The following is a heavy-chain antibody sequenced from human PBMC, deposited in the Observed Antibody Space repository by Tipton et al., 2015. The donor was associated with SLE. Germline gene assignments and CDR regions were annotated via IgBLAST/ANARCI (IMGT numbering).Heavy chain of an antibody. CDR3: ARRITMVQGRYYYGMDV. D-gene: IGHD3-10*01. CDR2: IYTSGST. Sequence: TLSLTCTVSGGSISSYYWSWIRQPPGKGLEWIGYIYTSGSTNYNPSLRSRVTISVDTSKNQFSLKLSSVTAADTAVYYCARRITMVQGRYYYGMDVWGQGTTVTVSS. J-gene: IGHJ6*02. V-gene: IGHV4-4*09. CDR1: GGSISSYY.